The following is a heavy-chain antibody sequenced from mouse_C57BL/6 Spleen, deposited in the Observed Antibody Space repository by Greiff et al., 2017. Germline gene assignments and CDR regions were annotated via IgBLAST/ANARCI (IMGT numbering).Heavy chain of an antibody. J-gene: IGHJ3*01. D-gene: IGHD2-4*01. Sequence: VQLKESGPGMVKPSQSLSLTCTVTGYSITSGYDWHWIRHFPGNKLEWMGYISYSGSTNYNPSLKSRISITHDTSKNHFFLKLNSVTTEDTATYYCARAYYDYSWFAYWGQGTLVTVSA. CDR1: GYSITSGYD. V-gene: IGHV3-1*01. CDR2: ISYSGST. CDR3: ARAYYDYSWFAY.